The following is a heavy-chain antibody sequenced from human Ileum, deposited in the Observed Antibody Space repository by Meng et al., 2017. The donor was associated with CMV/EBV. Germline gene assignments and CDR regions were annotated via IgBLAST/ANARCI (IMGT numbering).Heavy chain of an antibody. J-gene: IGHJ5*01. CDR1: GFTFSNYG. CDR2: IKFDGVER. Sequence: GESLKISCVTSGFTFSNYGIHWVRQTPGKGLEWMAFIKFDGVERRYAESVKGRFTISRDNSINTVFLQMNNLRVEDTAVYYCARDPHDFWSGKNWCESWGQGTLVTVSS. V-gene: IGHV3-30*19. CDR3: ARDPHDFWSGKNWCES. D-gene: IGHD3-3*01.